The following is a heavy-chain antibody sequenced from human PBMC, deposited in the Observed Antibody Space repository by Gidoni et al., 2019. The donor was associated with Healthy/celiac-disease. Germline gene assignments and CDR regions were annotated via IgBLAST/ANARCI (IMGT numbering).Heavy chain of an antibody. CDR1: GFTFSDHY. CDR3: ARAAVGITGKRGGYYFDY. V-gene: IGHV3-72*01. Sequence: EVQLVESGGGLVQPGGSLRLSCAASGFTFSDHYMDWVRQAPGKGLEWVGRTRNKANSYTTEYAASVKGRFTISRDDSKNSLYLQMNSLKTEDTAVYYCARAAVGITGKRGGYYFDYWGQGTLVTVSS. J-gene: IGHJ4*02. CDR2: TRNKANSYTT. D-gene: IGHD1-20*01.